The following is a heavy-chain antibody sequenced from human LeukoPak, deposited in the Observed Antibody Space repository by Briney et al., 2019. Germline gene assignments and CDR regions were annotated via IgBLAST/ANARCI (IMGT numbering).Heavy chain of an antibody. J-gene: IGHJ6*02. CDR3: AKAKVGSGWYLYYGMDV. Sequence: PSGGSLRLSCAASGFTFSSYAMSWVRQAPGKGLEWVSAISGSGGSTYYADSVKGRFTISRDNSKNTLYLQMNSLRAEDTAVYYCAKAKVGSGWYLYYGMDVWGQGTTVTVSS. CDR2: ISGSGGST. D-gene: IGHD6-19*01. CDR1: GFTFSSYA. V-gene: IGHV3-23*01.